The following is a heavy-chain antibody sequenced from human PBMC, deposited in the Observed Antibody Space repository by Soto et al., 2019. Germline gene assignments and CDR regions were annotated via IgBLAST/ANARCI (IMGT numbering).Heavy chain of an antibody. J-gene: IGHJ6*02. CDR2: ISYDGSNK. V-gene: IGHV3-30-3*01. CDR1: GFTFSSYA. Sequence: GGSLRLSCAASGFTFSSYAMHWVRQAPGKGLEWVAVISYDGSNKYYADSVKGRFTISRDNSKNTLYLHMNSLRAEDTAVYYCAREGGVYDSSGYYPDTYYYYYGMDVWGQGTTVTGSS. CDR3: AREGGVYDSSGYYPDTYYYYYGMDV. D-gene: IGHD3-22*01.